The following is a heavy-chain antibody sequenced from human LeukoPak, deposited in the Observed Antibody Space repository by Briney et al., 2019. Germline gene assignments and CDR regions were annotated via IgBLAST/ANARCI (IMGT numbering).Heavy chain of an antibody. D-gene: IGHD6-19*01. Sequence: PGGSLRLSCAASGFTLSTYAMTWVRQAPGKGLEWVANIKEDGSEKYSVDSVKGRFTIARDNAKNSLYLQMNNLRVEDTAVYYCARVYSGWSPQDYWGQGTLVTVSS. CDR1: GFTLSTYA. CDR2: IKEDGSEK. V-gene: IGHV3-7*03. J-gene: IGHJ4*02. CDR3: ARVYSGWSPQDY.